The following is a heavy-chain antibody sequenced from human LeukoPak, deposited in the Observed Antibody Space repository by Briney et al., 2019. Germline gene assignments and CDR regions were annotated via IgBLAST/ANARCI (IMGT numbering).Heavy chain of an antibody. V-gene: IGHV3-21*01. CDR1: GFSFSSYW. CDR2: ISSSSSYI. D-gene: IGHD2-2*01. CDR3: ARDPVPDY. Sequence: GGSLRLSCAASGFSFSSYWMSWVRQAPGKGPEWVSSISSSSSYIYYADSVKGRFTISRDNAKNSLYLQMNSLRAEDTAVYYCARDPVPDYWGQGTLVTVSS. J-gene: IGHJ4*02.